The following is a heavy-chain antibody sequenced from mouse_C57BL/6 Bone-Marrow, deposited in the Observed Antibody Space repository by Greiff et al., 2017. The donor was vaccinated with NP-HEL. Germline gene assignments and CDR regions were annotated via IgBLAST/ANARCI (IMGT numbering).Heavy chain of an antibody. J-gene: IGHJ3*01. Sequence: EVQLVESGAELVRPGASVKLSCTASGFNIKDDYMHWVKQRPEQGLEWIGWIDPENGDTEYASKFQGKATITADTSSNTAYLQLSSLTSEDTAVYYCTTYSNYPWFAYWGQGTLVTVSA. CDR1: GFNIKDDY. V-gene: IGHV14-4*01. D-gene: IGHD2-5*01. CDR3: TTYSNYPWFAY. CDR2: IDPENGDT.